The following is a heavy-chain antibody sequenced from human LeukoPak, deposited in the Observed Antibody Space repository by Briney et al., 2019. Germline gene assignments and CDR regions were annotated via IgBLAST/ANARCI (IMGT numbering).Heavy chain of an antibody. J-gene: IGHJ4*02. V-gene: IGHV4-4*07. D-gene: IGHD2-21*01. Sequence: NPSETLSLTCTGSGGSISSYYWSWIRQPAGKGLEWIGRIYTSGSTNYNPSPKSRVTMSVDTSKNQFSLKLSSVTAADTAVYYCAREGFVRGPDYWGQGTLVTVSS. CDR1: GGSISSYY. CDR3: AREGFVRGPDY. CDR2: IYTSGST.